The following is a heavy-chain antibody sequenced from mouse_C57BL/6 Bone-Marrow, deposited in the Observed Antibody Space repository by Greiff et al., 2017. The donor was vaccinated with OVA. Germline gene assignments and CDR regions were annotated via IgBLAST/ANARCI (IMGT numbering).Heavy chain of an antibody. V-gene: IGHV1-55*01. Sequence: VQLQQPGAELVKPGASVKMSCKASGYTFTSYWITWVKQRPGQGLEWIGDIYPGSGSTNYNEKFKSKATLTVDTSSSTADMQLSSLTSEDSAVYYCAHSRETGTEYFDVWGTGTTVTVSS. CDR2: IYPGSGST. CDR1: GYTFTSYW. D-gene: IGHD4-1*01. J-gene: IGHJ1*03. CDR3: AHSRETGTEYFDV.